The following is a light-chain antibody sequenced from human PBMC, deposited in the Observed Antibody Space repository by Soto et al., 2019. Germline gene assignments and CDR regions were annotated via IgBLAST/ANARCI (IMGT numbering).Light chain of an antibody. CDR2: GNS. CDR3: QSYYSSLSGSV. V-gene: IGLV1-40*01. CDR1: SSNIGAGCD. Sequence: QSVLTQPPSVSGAPGQRVTISCTGSSSNIGAGCDVHWYQQLPGTAPKLLIYGNSNRPSGVPDRFSGSKSGTSASLAITGLQAEDEADYYCQSYYSSLSGSVFGGGTQLTVL. J-gene: IGLJ3*02.